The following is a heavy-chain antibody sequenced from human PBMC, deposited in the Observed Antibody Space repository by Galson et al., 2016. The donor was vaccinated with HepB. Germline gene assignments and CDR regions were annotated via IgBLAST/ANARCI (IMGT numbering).Heavy chain of an antibody. J-gene: IGHJ4*02. CDR3: ARAESTVAGPLYYFDS. D-gene: IGHD6-19*01. Sequence: QSGAEVKKPGASVKVSCKASGYTFASDGIIWVRQAPGQGLEWMGWISVYNANTNYAQNLQGRVTMTTDTSTSTVYMELRSLRSDDTAVYYWARAESTVAGPLYYFDSWGQGPLVTVAS. CDR2: ISVYNANT. CDR1: GYTFASDG. V-gene: IGHV1-18*01.